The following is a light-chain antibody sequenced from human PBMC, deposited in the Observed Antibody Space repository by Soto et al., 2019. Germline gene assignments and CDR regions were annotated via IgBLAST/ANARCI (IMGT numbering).Light chain of an antibody. V-gene: IGLV2-14*01. Sequence: QSALTQPASVSGSPGQSITIYCTGTSSDVGGYNYVSWYQHHPGKAPKVIIYEVSNRPSGVSNRFSGSKSGDTASLTISGLQADDEADYYCSSFTNTITLEVFGGGTKLTVL. CDR1: SSDVGGYNY. CDR3: SSFTNTITLEV. CDR2: EVS. J-gene: IGLJ3*02.